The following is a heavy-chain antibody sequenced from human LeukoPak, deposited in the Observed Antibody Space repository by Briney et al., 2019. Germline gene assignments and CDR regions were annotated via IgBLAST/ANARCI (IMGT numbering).Heavy chain of an antibody. V-gene: IGHV3-30*18. CDR1: GFTFSSYG. D-gene: IGHD1-26*01. CDR2: ISYDGSNK. J-gene: IGHJ4*02. Sequence: GGSLRLSCAASGFTFSSYGMHWVRQAPGKGLEWVAVISYDGSNKYYADSVKGRFTISRDNSKNTLYLQMNSLRAEDTAVYYCAKDLNLVGATFYFDYWGQGTLVTVSS. CDR3: AKDLNLVGATFYFDY.